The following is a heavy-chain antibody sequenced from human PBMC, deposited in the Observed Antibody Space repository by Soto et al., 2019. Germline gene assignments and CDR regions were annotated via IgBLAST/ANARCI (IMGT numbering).Heavy chain of an antibody. CDR2: IYYSGST. V-gene: IGHV4-59*01. Sequence: SETLSLTCTVSGGSIRDFYWSWIRQPPGKGLEWIGYIYYSGSTNYNPSLKSRVTISVDTSKNQFSLNLRSMSPADTAVYYCARVGGLAARTFDYWGPGTLVTVSS. J-gene: IGHJ4*02. CDR3: ARVGGLAARTFDY. CDR1: GGSIRDFY. D-gene: IGHD6-6*01.